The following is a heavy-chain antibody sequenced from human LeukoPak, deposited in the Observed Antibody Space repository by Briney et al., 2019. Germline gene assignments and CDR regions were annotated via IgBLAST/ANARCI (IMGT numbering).Heavy chain of an antibody. Sequence: SETLSLTCTVSGGSISSYYWSWIRQPPGKGLEWVGYIYYSGSTNYNPSLKSRVAVSVDTSKNRFSLKLSSVTAADTAVYYCARGGSTSYREFLYNWFDPWGQGTLVTVSS. V-gene: IGHV4-59*01. CDR1: GGSISSYY. D-gene: IGHD3-10*01. CDR3: ARGGSTSYREFLYNWFDP. CDR2: IYYSGST. J-gene: IGHJ5*02.